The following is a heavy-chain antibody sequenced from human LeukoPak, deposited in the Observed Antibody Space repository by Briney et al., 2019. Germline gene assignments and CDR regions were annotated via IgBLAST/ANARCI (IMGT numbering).Heavy chain of an antibody. Sequence: RASVKVSCKASGYTFTSYDINWVRQATGQGLEWMGWMNPNSGNTGYAQKFQGRVTMTRNTSISTAYMELSSLRSEDTAVYYCARGWRVTTGLFLYWGQGTLVTVSS. CDR1: GYTFTSYD. CDR2: MNPNSGNT. D-gene: IGHD4-17*01. CDR3: ARGWRVTTGLFLY. V-gene: IGHV1-8*01. J-gene: IGHJ4*02.